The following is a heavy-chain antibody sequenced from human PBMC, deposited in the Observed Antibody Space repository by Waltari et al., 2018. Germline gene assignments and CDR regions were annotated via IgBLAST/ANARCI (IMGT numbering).Heavy chain of an antibody. CDR3: AKDEGNRRAPTFGMDV. J-gene: IGHJ6*02. D-gene: IGHD3-16*01. V-gene: IGHV3-23*01. Sequence: EMQLLESGGGLAQPGGSVRLSCAASGFTLTSYTLNWVRQAPGRGLEWVSLMGGSGFIDYADSVKGRFTISRDNSKNTVFLQMDSLRAEDTAVYYCAKDEGNRRAPTFGMDVWGRGTTVIVS. CDR2: MGGSGFI. CDR1: GFTLTSYT.